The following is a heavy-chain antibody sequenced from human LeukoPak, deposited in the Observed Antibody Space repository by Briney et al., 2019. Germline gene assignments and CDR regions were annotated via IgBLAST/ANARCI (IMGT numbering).Heavy chain of an antibody. CDR1: DYSISSGDYY. Sequence: PSETLSLTCTVSDYSISSGDYYWGWIRQPPGKGLEWIGSIFHSGSTYYNPSLKSRVTISVDTSKNQFSLKLSSVTAADTAVYYCASRKGGFGDSPDYWGQGALVTVSS. D-gene: IGHD4-17*01. CDR2: IFHSGST. CDR3: ASRKGGFGDSPDY. V-gene: IGHV4-38-2*02. J-gene: IGHJ4*02.